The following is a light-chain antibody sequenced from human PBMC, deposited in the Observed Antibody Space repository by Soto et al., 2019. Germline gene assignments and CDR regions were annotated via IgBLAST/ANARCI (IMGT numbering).Light chain of an antibody. CDR3: SSYTNINTRACV. Sequence: QSVLTQPASVSWSPGQSITISCTGTSGDIGSYNRVSWYQQHPGKAPKLIIYEVTDRPSGVSNRFPGSKSGNTASLTISGLQAEDEAEYYCSSYTNINTRACVFGTGTKVTVL. CDR1: SGDIGSYNR. J-gene: IGLJ1*01. CDR2: EVT. V-gene: IGLV2-14*01.